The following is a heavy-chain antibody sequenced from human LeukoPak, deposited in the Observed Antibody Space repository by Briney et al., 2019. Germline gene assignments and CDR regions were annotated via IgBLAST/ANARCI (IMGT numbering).Heavy chain of an antibody. Sequence: GGSLRLSCAASGFTFSSYAMSWVRQAPGKGLEWVSAISGSGGSTYYADSVKGRFTISRDNSKNTLYLQMNSLRAEDTAVYYCAKDKGHHMVRGVIIKGYYYYGMDVWGQGTTVTVSS. J-gene: IGHJ6*02. CDR2: ISGSGGST. CDR3: AKDKGHHMVRGVIIKGYYYYGMDV. V-gene: IGHV3-23*01. D-gene: IGHD3-10*01. CDR1: GFTFSSYA.